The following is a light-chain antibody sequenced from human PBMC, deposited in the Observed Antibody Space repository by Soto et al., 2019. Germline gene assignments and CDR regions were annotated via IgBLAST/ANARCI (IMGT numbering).Light chain of an antibody. J-gene: IGKJ5*01. Sequence: DIQMTQSPSTLSASVGDRVTITCRASQSISSWLAWYQQKPGKAPKLLIYKASSLESGVPSRFSGSKSGTDFTLTISSLQPEDFATYYCQQSYSSPITFGQGTRLEIK. V-gene: IGKV1-5*03. CDR3: QQSYSSPIT. CDR2: KAS. CDR1: QSISSW.